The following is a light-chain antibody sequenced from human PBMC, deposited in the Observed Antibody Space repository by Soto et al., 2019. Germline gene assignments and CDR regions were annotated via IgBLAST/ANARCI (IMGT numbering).Light chain of an antibody. CDR2: EVS. CDR3: GSLSLSDTSV. V-gene: IGLV2-18*02. CDR1: SSDVGSYNS. J-gene: IGLJ7*01. Sequence: QSALTQPPSVSGSPGQSVTISCTGTSSDVGSYNSVSWYQQPPGTAPKLMIYEVSNRPSGVPDRFSGSKSGNTASLLIPGLQAEDEADYYCGSLSLSDTSVFGGGTQLTVL.